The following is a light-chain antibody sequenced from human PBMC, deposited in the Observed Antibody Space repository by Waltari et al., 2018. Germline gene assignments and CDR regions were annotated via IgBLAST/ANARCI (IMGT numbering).Light chain of an antibody. J-gene: IGKJ2*01. CDR2: KAS. V-gene: IGKV1-5*03. CDR3: QQYNTYSS. Sequence: DIQITQSPSTLSASVGDRVTITCRASQSISNYLAWYQQKPGKAPNLLIYKASILKSGVPSRFSGGGSGTQFTLTISSLQPGDFATYFCQQYNTYSSFGQGTKLEIK. CDR1: QSISNY.